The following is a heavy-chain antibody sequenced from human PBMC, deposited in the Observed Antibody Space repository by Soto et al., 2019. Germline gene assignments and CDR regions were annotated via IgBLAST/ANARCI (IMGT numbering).Heavy chain of an antibody. D-gene: IGHD3-3*01. CDR1: GGTFSSYT. CDR3: ARVSAIFGLGYFDY. J-gene: IGHJ4*02. V-gene: IGHV1-69*02. CDR2: IIPILGIA. Sequence: SVTVSCKTSGGTFSSYTISWVRQAPGQGLEWMGRIIPILGIANYAQKFQGRVTITADKSTSTAYMELSSLRSEDTAVYYCARVSAIFGLGYFDYWGQGTLVTVSS.